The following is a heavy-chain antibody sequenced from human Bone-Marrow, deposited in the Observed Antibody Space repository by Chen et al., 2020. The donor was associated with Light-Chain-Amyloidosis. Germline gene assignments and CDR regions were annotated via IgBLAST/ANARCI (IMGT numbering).Heavy chain of an antibody. D-gene: IGHD5-12*01. CDR3: ARRRDGYNFDY. CDR1: GYTFPNYW. Sequence: EVQLEQSGPEVKKPGESLKISCKGSGYTFPNYWIGWVRQMPGQGLEWKGVIYPDDSDARYSPSFEGQVTISADKSITTAYLQWRSLKASDTAMYYCARRRDGYNFDYWGQGTLVTVSS. V-gene: IGHV5-51*01. CDR2: IYPDDSDA. J-gene: IGHJ4*02.